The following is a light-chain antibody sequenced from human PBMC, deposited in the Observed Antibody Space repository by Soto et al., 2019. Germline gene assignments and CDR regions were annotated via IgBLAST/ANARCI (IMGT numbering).Light chain of an antibody. Sequence: QSALTQPPSASGSPGQSVTISCTGTYSDVGDYDYVSWYQQHPGKAPKLIICEVTKRPSGVPDRFSGSKSGNTASLTVSGLQAEDEADYYCSSYAGSNSWVFGGGTKLTVL. CDR2: EVT. CDR1: YSDVGDYDY. J-gene: IGLJ3*02. CDR3: SSYAGSNSWV. V-gene: IGLV2-8*01.